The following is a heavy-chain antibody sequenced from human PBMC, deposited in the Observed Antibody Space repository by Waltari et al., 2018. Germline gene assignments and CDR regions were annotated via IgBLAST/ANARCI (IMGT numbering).Heavy chain of an antibody. Sequence: QLQLQESGPGLVKPSETLSLTCTVSGGSISSSSYYWGWIRQPPGKGLEWIGSIYYSGSTYYNPSLKSRVTISVDTSKNQFSLKLSSVTAADTAVYYCARSIAAAGEVWFDPWGQGTLVTVSS. CDR3: ARSIAAAGEVWFDP. CDR2: IYYSGST. CDR1: GGSISSSSYY. V-gene: IGHV4-39*01. D-gene: IGHD6-13*01. J-gene: IGHJ5*02.